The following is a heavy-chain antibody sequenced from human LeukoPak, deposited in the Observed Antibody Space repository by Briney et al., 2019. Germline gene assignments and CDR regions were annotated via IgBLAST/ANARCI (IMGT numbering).Heavy chain of an antibody. Sequence: SVKVSCKASGGTFSSYAISWVRQAPGQGLEWRGGIIPIFGTANYAQKFQGRVTITADKSTSTAYMELSSLRSEDTAVYYCATLSGIAAAGLFDYWGQGTLVTVSS. J-gene: IGHJ4*02. V-gene: IGHV1-69*06. CDR2: IIPIFGTA. CDR1: GGTFSSYA. CDR3: ATLSGIAAAGLFDY. D-gene: IGHD6-13*01.